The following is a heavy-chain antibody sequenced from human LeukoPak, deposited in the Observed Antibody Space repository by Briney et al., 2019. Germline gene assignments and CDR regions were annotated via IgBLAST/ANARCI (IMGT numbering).Heavy chain of an antibody. Sequence: ASVKVSCKASGYTFTGYYMHWVRQAPGQGREWMGWINPNSGGTNYAQKFQGRVTMTRDTSISTAYMELSRLRSDDTVVYYCAGHIVVVPAAISEPLDYWGQGTLVTVSS. J-gene: IGHJ4*02. D-gene: IGHD2-2*01. CDR1: GYTFTGYY. CDR2: INPNSGGT. V-gene: IGHV1-2*02. CDR3: AGHIVVVPAAISEPLDY.